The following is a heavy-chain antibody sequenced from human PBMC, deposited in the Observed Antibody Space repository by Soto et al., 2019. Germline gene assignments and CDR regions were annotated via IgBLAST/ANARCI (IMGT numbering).Heavy chain of an antibody. CDR2: ISAYNGNT. D-gene: IGHD2-15*01. CDR3: VSLSGCGGGSCYIPDY. CDR1: GYTFTSCG. V-gene: IGHV1-18*01. Sequence: QVQLVQSGAEVMQPGASVKVSCKASGYTFTSCGISWVRQAPGQGLEWMGWISAYNGNTNYAQNFQGRVTMTTDTSTSTAYMELGSLRSDDTAVYYCVSLSGCGGGSCYIPDYWGQGTLLTVSS. J-gene: IGHJ4*02.